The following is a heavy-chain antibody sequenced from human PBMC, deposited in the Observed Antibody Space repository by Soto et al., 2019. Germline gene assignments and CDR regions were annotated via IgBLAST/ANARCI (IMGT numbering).Heavy chain of an antibody. CDR2: ASYSGSP. J-gene: IGHJ4*02. Sequence: QVQLQESGPGLVKPSETLSLTCTVSGGSIGSHYWSWIRQPPGEGLEWIGRASYSGSPNYNPSLKGPVPISIDTSQNQFSLKLASVTAADTAGDFCARKWGGDYWGQGTLVTVSS. CDR1: GGSIGSHY. V-gene: IGHV4-59*08. D-gene: IGHD3-16*01. CDR3: ARKWGGDY.